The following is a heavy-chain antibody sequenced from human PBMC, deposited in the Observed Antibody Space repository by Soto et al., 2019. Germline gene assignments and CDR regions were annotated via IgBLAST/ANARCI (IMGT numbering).Heavy chain of an antibody. J-gene: IGHJ4*02. Sequence: ASVKVSCKACGYTFTSYGLNWVRQAPGQGLEWMGWISAYNGDTKYAQKFQGRVTMTTDTSTSTVYMELRSLRSDDTAVYYCARDVGATYFDYWGQGTLVTASS. CDR2: ISAYNGDT. CDR3: ARDVGATYFDY. V-gene: IGHV1-18*01. D-gene: IGHD1-26*01. CDR1: GYTFTSYG.